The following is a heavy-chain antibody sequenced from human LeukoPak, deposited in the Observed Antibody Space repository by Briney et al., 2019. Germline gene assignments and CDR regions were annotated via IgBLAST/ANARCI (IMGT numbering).Heavy chain of an antibody. D-gene: IGHD6-13*01. CDR3: AREVIATDDYNWFDP. V-gene: IGHV4-39*07. J-gene: IGHJ5*02. CDR1: GGSISSSSYY. Sequence: SETLSLTCTVSGGSISSSSYYWGWIRQPPGKGLEWIGSIYYSGSTYYNPSLKSRVTISLDTSRNQFSLRLNSVTAADTAVYYCAREVIATDDYNWFDPWGQGTLVTVSS. CDR2: IYYSGST.